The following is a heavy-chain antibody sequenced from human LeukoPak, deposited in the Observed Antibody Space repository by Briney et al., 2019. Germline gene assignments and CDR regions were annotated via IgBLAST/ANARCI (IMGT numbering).Heavy chain of an antibody. Sequence: GGSLRLSCAASGFTFSSYSMNWVRQAPGKGLEWVSYISSSSSTIYYADSVKGRFTISRDSSQSALYLQMNSLRAEDTAVYYCAKDQGGNYYYYMDVWGKGTTVTVSS. D-gene: IGHD3-16*01. CDR2: ISSSSSTI. CDR3: AKDQGGNYYYYMDV. V-gene: IGHV3-48*01. J-gene: IGHJ6*03. CDR1: GFTFSSYS.